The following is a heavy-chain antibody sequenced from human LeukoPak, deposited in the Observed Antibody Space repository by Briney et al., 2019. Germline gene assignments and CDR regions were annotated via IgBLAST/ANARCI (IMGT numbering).Heavy chain of an antibody. CDR1: GDRVSNNRAA. Sequence: SQTLSLTCAISGDRVSNNRAAWNWIRQSPSRGLEWLGRTYYRSKWFFDYSLSVKSRITISADTSKNQFSLHLKSVTPEDTAVYYCAKALGQWHNWLDPWGQGTLVTVSS. CDR3: AKALGQWHNWLDP. D-gene: IGHD6-19*01. V-gene: IGHV6-1*01. CDR2: TYYRSKWFF. J-gene: IGHJ5*02.